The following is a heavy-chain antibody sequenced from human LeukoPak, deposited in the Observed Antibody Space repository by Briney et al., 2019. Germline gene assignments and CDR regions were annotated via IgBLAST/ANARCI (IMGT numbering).Heavy chain of an antibody. J-gene: IGHJ3*02. Sequence: GRSLRLSCAASGFTFDDYAMHWVRQAPGKGLEWVSGITWNSGSIVYADSVKGRFTISRDNAKNSLYLQMNSLRAEDTAVYYCARGYYYDSSGYYPVDAFDIWGQGTMVTVSS. V-gene: IGHV3-9*01. CDR1: GFTFDDYA. CDR3: ARGYYYDSSGYYPVDAFDI. CDR2: ITWNSGSI. D-gene: IGHD3-22*01.